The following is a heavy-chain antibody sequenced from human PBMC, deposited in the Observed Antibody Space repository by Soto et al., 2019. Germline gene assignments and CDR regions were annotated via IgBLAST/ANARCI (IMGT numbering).Heavy chain of an antibody. CDR1: GYTFTSYA. J-gene: IGHJ2*01. V-gene: IGHV1-3*05. CDR2: INAGNGNT. CDR3: ARAPSWWYFDL. Sequence: QVQLVQSGAEEKKPGASVKVSCKASGYTFTSYAMHWVRQAPGQRLEWMGWINAGNGNTKYSQKFQGRVTITRDTSASTTYMELSSLRSEDTAVYYCARAPSWWYFDLWGRGTLVTVSS.